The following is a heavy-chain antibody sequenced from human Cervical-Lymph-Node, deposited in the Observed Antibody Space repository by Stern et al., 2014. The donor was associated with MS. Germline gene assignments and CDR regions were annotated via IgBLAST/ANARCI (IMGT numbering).Heavy chain of an antibody. CDR1: GGSISNTNW. D-gene: IGHD6-6*01. J-gene: IGHJ4*02. V-gene: IGHV4-4*02. CDR2: IYHTGSA. Sequence: VQLVESGPGLVKPSETLSLTCAVSGGSISNTNWWNWVRQPPGKGLEWIGEIYHTGSANYNPSLRSPVTIAADKYQNQFSLKITSVTAADTAVYYCARGLSTSSGTSDYWGKGTLVTVSS. CDR3: ARGLSTSSGTSDY.